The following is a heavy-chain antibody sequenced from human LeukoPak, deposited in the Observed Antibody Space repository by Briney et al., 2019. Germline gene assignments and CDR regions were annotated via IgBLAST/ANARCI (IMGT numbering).Heavy chain of an antibody. CDR3: ASRTGYYFDY. D-gene: IGHD4-17*01. V-gene: IGHV4-30-4*01. Sequence: SETLSLTCSVSGGSIRSGDHYWSWIRQPPGKGLEWIGCIYYSGSTYYNPSLKSRVTISVDTSNNQLSLKLSSVTAADTALYYCASRTGYYFDYWGQGNLVTVSS. CDR1: GGSIRSGDHY. CDR2: IYYSGST. J-gene: IGHJ4*02.